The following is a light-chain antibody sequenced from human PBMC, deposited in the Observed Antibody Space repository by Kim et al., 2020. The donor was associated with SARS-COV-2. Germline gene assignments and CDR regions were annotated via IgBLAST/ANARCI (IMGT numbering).Light chain of an antibody. CDR3: NSRDSSAKRYV. CDR2: GKN. V-gene: IGLV3-19*01. CDR1: SLRTYF. Sequence: AWDQTIRITCQGDSLRTYFASWYQQKPGQAPVLVLYGKNNRPSGIPDRFSASTSGNTASLTITGAQAEDEADYYCNSRDSSAKRYVFGSGTKVTVL. J-gene: IGLJ1*01.